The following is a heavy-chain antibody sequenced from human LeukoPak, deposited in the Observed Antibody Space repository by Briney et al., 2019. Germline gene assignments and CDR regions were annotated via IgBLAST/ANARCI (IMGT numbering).Heavy chain of an antibody. V-gene: IGHV4-59*01. CDR2: IYYSGST. Sequence: PSETLSLTCTVSGGSISSYYWSWIRQPPGKGLEWIGYIYYSGSTNYNPSLKSRVTISVDTSKNQFSLKLSSVTAADTAVYYCARGGFEDIVVVPAAPFDYGGQGTLVTVSS. CDR1: GGSISSYY. J-gene: IGHJ4*02. D-gene: IGHD2-2*01. CDR3: ARGGFEDIVVVPAAPFDY.